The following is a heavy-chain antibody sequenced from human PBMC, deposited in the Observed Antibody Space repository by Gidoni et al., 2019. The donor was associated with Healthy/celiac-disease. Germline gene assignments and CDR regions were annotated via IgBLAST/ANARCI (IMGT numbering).Heavy chain of an antibody. CDR3: AHAGRFLEWSRYYYYGMDV. J-gene: IGHJ6*02. CDR2: IYWNDDK. D-gene: IGHD3-3*01. Sequence: QITVKESGPTLVKPTQTLTLTCTFSGFSLSTSRVGVGWIRQPPGKALEWLALIYWNDDKRYSPSLKSRLTITKDTSKNQVVLTMTNMDPVDTATYYCAHAGRFLEWSRYYYYGMDVWGQGTTVTVSS. CDR1: GFSLSTSRVG. V-gene: IGHV2-5*01.